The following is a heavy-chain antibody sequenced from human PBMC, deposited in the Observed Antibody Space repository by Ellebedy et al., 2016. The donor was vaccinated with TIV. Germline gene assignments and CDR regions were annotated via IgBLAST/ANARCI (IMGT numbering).Heavy chain of an antibody. D-gene: IGHD3-22*01. CDR2: IIPILGIA. J-gene: IGHJ4*02. CDR1: GYTFTNYE. V-gene: IGHV1-69*10. CDR3: ATGDSYDRSSEF. Sequence: ASVKVSCKASGYTFTNYEIHWVRQAPGKGLEWMGRIIPILGIANYAQKFQGRVTMTEDSYADTAFLELSSLTSEDTAVYYCATGDSYDRSSEFWGQGTLVTVSS.